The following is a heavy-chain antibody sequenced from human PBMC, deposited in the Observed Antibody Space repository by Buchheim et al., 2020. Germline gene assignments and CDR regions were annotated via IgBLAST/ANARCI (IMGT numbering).Heavy chain of an antibody. CDR2: ISSSSSTI. CDR3: ARARYRGYSSGWWPFDP. J-gene: IGHJ5*02. D-gene: IGHD6-19*01. Sequence: EVQLVESGGGLVQPGGSLRLSCAASGFTFSSYSMNWVRQAPGKGLEWVSYISSSSSTIYYADSVKGRFTISRDNAKNSLYLQMNSLRAEDTAVCYCARARYRGYSSGWWPFDPWGQGTL. CDR1: GFTFSSYS. V-gene: IGHV3-48*04.